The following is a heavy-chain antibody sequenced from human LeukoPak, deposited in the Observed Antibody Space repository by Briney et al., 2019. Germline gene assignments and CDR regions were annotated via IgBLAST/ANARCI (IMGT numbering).Heavy chain of an antibody. CDR1: GYTFTNYY. D-gene: IGHD4-23*01. CDR3: ARVMTTVVSYFDY. CDR2: INPSGGST. J-gene: IGHJ4*02. Sequence: ASVKVSCKASGYTFTNYYVHRVRQAPGQGLEWIGIINPSGGSTNYAQRFQGRVTVTRDTSTSTVHLELSSLRSEDTAVYYCARVMTTVVSYFDYWGQGTLVTVSS. V-gene: IGHV1-46*01.